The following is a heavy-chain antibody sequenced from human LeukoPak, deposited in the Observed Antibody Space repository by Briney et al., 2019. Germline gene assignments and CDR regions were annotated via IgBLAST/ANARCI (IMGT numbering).Heavy chain of an antibody. CDR3: ARGGRPPYFDY. CDR2: IYYSGST. J-gene: IGHJ4*02. V-gene: IGHV4-30-4*07. D-gene: IGHD3-10*01. Sequence: PSETLSLTYAVSGGSISSGGYSWSWIRQPPGKGLEWIGYIYYSGSTYYNPSPKSRVTISVDTSKNQFSLKLSSVTAADTAVYYCARGGRPPYFDYWGQGTLVTVSS. CDR1: GGSISSGGYS.